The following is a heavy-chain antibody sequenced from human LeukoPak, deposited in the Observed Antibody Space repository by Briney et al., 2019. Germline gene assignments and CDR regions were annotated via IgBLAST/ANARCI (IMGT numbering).Heavy chain of an antibody. CDR3: ARGVSGNRIAAAKYYFDY. CDR2: INHSGST. D-gene: IGHD6-13*01. CDR1: GGSFSGYY. Sequence: SETLSLTCAVYGGSFSGYYWSWIRQPPGKGLEWIGEINHSGSTNYNPSLKSRVTISVDTSKNQFSLKLSSVTAADTAVCYCARGVSGNRIAAAKYYFDYWGQGTLVTVSS. J-gene: IGHJ4*02. V-gene: IGHV4-34*01.